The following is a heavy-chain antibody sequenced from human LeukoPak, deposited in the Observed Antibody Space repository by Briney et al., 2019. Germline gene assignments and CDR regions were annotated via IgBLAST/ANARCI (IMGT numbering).Heavy chain of an antibody. CDR1: GFTFSSYW. Sequence: GGSLRLSCAASGFTFSSYWMHWVRHTPGKGLVWVSRIKGDGSSTSYADSVKGRFTISRDNAKNTLYLQMDSLRAEDTAVYYCARDGYSFGHDFDYWGQGTLVTVSS. J-gene: IGHJ4*02. CDR3: ARDGYSFGHDFDY. D-gene: IGHD5-18*01. V-gene: IGHV3-74*01. CDR2: IKGDGSST.